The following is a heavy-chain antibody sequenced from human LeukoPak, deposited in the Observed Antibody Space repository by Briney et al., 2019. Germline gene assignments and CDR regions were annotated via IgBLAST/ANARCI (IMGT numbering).Heavy chain of an antibody. CDR3: ARLPQQWLVREEVY. CDR2: INPSGGST. Sequence: ASVKVSCKASGGTFSSYAISWVRQAPGQGLEWMGIINPSGGSTSYAQKFQGRVTMTRDTSTSTVYMELSSLRSEDTAVYYCARLPQQWLVREEVYWGQGTLVTVSS. D-gene: IGHD6-19*01. CDR1: GGTFSSYA. V-gene: IGHV1-46*01. J-gene: IGHJ4*02.